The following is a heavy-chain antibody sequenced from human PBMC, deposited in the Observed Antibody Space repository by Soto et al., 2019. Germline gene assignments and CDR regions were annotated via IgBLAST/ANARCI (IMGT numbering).Heavy chain of an antibody. J-gene: IGHJ4*02. Sequence: ASVKVSCKASGGTFSSCAISWVRQAPGQGLEWMGGIIPIFGTANYAQKFQGRVTITADESTSTAYMELSSLRSEDTAVYYCARDPRDSSGYYSLTFGYWGQGTLVTVSS. CDR1: GGTFSSCA. CDR3: ARDPRDSSGYYSLTFGY. D-gene: IGHD3-22*01. CDR2: IIPIFGTA. V-gene: IGHV1-69*13.